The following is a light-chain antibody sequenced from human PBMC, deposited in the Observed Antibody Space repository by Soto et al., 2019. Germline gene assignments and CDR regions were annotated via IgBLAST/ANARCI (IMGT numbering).Light chain of an antibody. V-gene: IGKV4-1*01. CDR1: QRVLDSSNKKKC. CDR3: HQYYSSLWT. CDR2: WAS. J-gene: IGKJ1*01. Sequence: DIVMTQSPDSLAVSLGVSATMNCKSSQRVLDSSNKKKCLGWYQQRPGQAPKLLVYWASTRESGVPDRFSGSGSGTDFTLTISSLQAEDVAVYYCHQYYSSLWTFGQGTKVEIK.